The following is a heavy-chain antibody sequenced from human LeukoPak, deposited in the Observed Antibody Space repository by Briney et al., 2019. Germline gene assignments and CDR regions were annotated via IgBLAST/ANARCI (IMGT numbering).Heavy chain of an antibody. V-gene: IGHV1-69*01. J-gene: IGHJ1*01. CDR2: ITPMFGTS. CDR3: ARDSSEFRSLLFH. Sequence: SVKVSCKASGGTFSRHTISWVRQSPGQGLEWMGGITPMFGTSNYAQKFRGRVTITADESTSIAYVELSSLRSEDTAVYYCARDSSEFRSLLFHWGQGTLVTVSS. CDR1: GGTFSRHT. D-gene: IGHD1-14*01.